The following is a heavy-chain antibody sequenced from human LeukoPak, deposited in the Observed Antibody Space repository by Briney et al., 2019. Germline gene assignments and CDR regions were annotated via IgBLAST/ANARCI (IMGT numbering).Heavy chain of an antibody. CDR2: ISWDGDST. D-gene: IGHD1-26*01. J-gene: IGHJ4*02. V-gene: IGHV3-43*01. CDR1: GFTFDDYT. CDR3: AQDIYAKGAVGAFDY. Sequence: PGGSLRLSCAASGFTFDDYTMHWVRQAPGKGLEWVSLISWDGDSTYYADSVKGRFTISRDNSKNSLYLQMNSLTTEDSALYYCAQDIYAKGAVGAFDYWGQGTLVTVSS.